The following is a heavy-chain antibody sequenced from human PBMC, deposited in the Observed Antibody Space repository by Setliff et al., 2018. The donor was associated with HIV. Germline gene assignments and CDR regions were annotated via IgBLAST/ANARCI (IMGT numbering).Heavy chain of an antibody. Sequence: GASVKVSCKASGYTFTGYYMHWVRQAPGQGLEWMGWINPHSGDTNYAQKFQDRVTMTRDTSVNIAYMQLCRLRSDDTAVYYCARAPTLFGVEYYYYFGMDVWGQGTTVTVSS. D-gene: IGHD3-3*01. CDR3: ARAPTLFGVEYYYYFGMDV. CDR2: INPHSGDT. V-gene: IGHV1-2*02. CDR1: GYTFTGYY. J-gene: IGHJ6*02.